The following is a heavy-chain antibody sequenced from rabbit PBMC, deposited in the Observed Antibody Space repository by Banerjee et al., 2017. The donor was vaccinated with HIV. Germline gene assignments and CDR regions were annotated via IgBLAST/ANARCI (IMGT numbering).Heavy chain of an antibody. CDR3: ARAPYGSSSDYQFNL. D-gene: IGHD1-1*01. Sequence: QSLEESGGDLVKPEGSLTLTCTASGFSFSGRYYMCWVRQAPGKGLEWIACIYAGSSGNTYYASWAKGRFTISKTSSTTVTLQMTSLTAADTATYFCARAPYGSSSDYQFNLWGPGTLVT. J-gene: IGHJ4*01. V-gene: IGHV1S40*01. CDR2: IYAGSSGNT. CDR1: GFSFSGRYY.